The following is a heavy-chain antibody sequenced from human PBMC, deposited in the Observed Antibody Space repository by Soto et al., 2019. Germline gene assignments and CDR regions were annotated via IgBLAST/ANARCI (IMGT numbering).Heavy chain of an antibody. CDR1: GFTSSSYA. V-gene: IGHV3-30-3*01. D-gene: IGHD3-3*01. Sequence: GSLRLSCAASGFTSSSYAMHWVRQAPGKGLEWVAVISYDGSNKYYAGSVKGRFTISRDNSKNTLYLQMNSLRAEDTAVYYCARDYGSAYDFWSGYYPGSDYWGQGTLVTVSS. CDR3: ARDYGSAYDFWSGYYPGSDY. CDR2: ISYDGSNK. J-gene: IGHJ4*02.